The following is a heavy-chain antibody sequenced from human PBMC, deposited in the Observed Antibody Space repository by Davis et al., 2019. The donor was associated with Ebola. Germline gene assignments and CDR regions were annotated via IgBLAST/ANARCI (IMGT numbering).Heavy chain of an antibody. V-gene: IGHV5-51*01. CDR3: ARFLEWKADY. J-gene: IGHJ4*02. CDR2: IYPGDSDT. CDR1: GYSFVDYW. Sequence: GESLKISCKGSGYSFVDYWIGWVRQMPGQRPEWMGIIYPGDSDTRYSPSFQGQVTISVDTSINTAFLQWSSLKASDTAMYYCARFLEWKADYWGQGTLVTVSS. D-gene: IGHD3-3*01.